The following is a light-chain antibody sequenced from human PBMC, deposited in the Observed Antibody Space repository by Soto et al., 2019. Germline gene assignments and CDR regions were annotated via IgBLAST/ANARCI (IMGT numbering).Light chain of an antibody. CDR2: GAS. CDR3: QQYNNLPRT. J-gene: IGKJ1*01. Sequence: EIVMTQSPATLSVSPGERATLSCRASQSVSNNLAWYQQKPGQAPRLLIYGASTRATGIPARFSGSGSGTDFTLTIISLQSEDFAVYYCQQYNNLPRTFGHGTKVEIK. V-gene: IGKV3-15*01. CDR1: QSVSNN.